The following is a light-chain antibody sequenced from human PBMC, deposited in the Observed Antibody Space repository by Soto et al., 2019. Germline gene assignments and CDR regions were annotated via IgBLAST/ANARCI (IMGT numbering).Light chain of an antibody. CDR3: QWYNNWLPRT. J-gene: IGKJ4*01. V-gene: IGKV3-15*01. CDR2: GAS. CDR1: QSVSSN. Sequence: EIVMTQSPATLSVSPGERATLSCRASQSVSSNLAWYQQKPGQVPRLLIYGASTRATGIPAGFSVSGSGTEFTLTISSRQAEDVDVYFCQWYNNWLPRTFGGGTKVEIK.